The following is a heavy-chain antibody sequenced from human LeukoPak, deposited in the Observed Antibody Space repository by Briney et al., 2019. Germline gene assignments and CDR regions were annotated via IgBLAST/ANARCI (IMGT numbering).Heavy chain of an antibody. CDR1: GGTFSSYA. D-gene: IGHD3-22*01. J-gene: IGHJ4*02. CDR2: IIPIFGTA. Sequence: SVKVSCKASGGTFSSYAISWVRQAPGQGLEWMGGIIPIFGTANYAQKFQGRVTITADESTSTAYMELSSLRSEDTAVYYCASRYYYDSSGYWGGLLWGQGTLVTVSS. V-gene: IGHV1-69*13. CDR3: ASRYYYDSSGYWGGLL.